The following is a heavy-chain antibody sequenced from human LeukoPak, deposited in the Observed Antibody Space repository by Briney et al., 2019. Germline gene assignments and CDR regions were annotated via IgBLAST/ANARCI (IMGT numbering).Heavy chain of an antibody. V-gene: IGHV3-30*04. Sequence: PGGSLRLSCAASGFTFSSYAMHWVRQAPGKGLEWVAVISYDGSNKYYADSVKGRFTISRDNSKNTLYLQMNSLRAEDTAVYYCAKDRMGAARDYFDYWGQGTLVTVSS. J-gene: IGHJ4*02. D-gene: IGHD1-26*01. CDR2: ISYDGSNK. CDR1: GFTFSSYA. CDR3: AKDRMGAARDYFDY.